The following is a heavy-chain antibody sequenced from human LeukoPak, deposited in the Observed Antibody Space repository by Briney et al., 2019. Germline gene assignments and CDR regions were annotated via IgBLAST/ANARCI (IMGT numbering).Heavy chain of an antibody. CDR3: AAISRAGDSTFAP. CDR1: GFTFSTSS. Sequence: PGGSLRLSCVVSGFTFSTSSMTWVRQAPGKGLEWVSTISGSGSSTFDTDAVKGRFTISTDNSKNTLYLHMNSLRAEDTAVYYCAAISRAGDSTFAPWGQGTPVTVSS. V-gene: IGHV3-23*01. CDR2: ISGSGSST. D-gene: IGHD2/OR15-2a*01. J-gene: IGHJ5*02.